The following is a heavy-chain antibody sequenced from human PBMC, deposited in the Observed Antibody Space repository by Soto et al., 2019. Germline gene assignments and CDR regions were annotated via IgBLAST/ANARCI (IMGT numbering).Heavy chain of an antibody. Sequence: SETLSLTCTVSGGSISSGGYYWSWIRQHPGKCLEWIGYIYYSGSTYYNPSLKSRVTISVDTSKNQFSLKLSSVTAADTAVYYCARGRLGGNYFDYWGQGTLVTVS. CDR3: ARGRLGGNYFDY. V-gene: IGHV4-31*03. CDR1: GGSISSGGYY. CDR2: IYYSGST. D-gene: IGHD3-10*01. J-gene: IGHJ4*02.